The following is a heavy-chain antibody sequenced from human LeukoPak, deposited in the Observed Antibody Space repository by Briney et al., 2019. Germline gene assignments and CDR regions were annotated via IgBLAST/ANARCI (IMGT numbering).Heavy chain of an antibody. CDR3: AKGNGYSYGRYYFDY. J-gene: IGHJ4*02. V-gene: IGHV3-21*04. D-gene: IGHD5-18*01. CDR1: GYSFRSHS. Sequence: PGGSLRLSCAGSGYSFRSHSMNWVRQAPGKGLEWASSISSISHYIYYADSVKGRFTISRDNSKNTLYLQVNSLRAEDTAVYYCAKGNGYSYGRYYFDYWGQGTLVTVSS. CDR2: ISSISHYI.